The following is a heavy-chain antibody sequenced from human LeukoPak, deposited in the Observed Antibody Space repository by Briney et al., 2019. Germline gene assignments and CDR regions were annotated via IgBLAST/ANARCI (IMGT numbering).Heavy chain of an antibody. J-gene: IGHJ4*02. CDR1: GYDFINYG. CDR2: RSIYNGNT. Sequence: ASVKVSCQASGYDFINYGISWVRQAPGQGLEWMGWRSIYNGNTDYKLQGRVTMTTDTSTSTAYMELRSLRSDDTAVYYCARGGPFPSSSSSREYYLDYWGQGTLVTVSS. D-gene: IGHD6-6*01. V-gene: IGHV1-18*01. CDR3: ARGGPFPSSSSSREYYLDY.